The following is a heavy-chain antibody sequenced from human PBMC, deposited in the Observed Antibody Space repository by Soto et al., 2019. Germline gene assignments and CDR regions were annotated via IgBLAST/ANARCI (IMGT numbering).Heavy chain of an antibody. Sequence: SETLSLTCTVSGGSISSYYWSWIRQPPGRGLEWIGYIYYSGSTNYNPSLKSRVTISVDTSKNQFSLKLSSVTAADTAVYYCARDSPSSWYGVTYYYYYMDVWGKGTTVTVSS. CDR2: IYYSGST. CDR1: GGSISSYY. J-gene: IGHJ6*03. CDR3: ARDSPSSWYGVTYYYYYMDV. V-gene: IGHV4-59*01. D-gene: IGHD6-13*01.